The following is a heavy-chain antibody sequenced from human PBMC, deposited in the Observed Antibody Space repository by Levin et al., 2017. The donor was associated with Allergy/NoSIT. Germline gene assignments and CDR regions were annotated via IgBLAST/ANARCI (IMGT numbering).Heavy chain of an antibody. Sequence: PGESLKISCAASGFTFSSSAMSWVRQATGKGLEWLSGISGSGSNTFYADSVKGRFTISRDNSMNTLFLQMGSLTVEDTAKYYCLRGGSLGSETCRRIDFWGQGTLVTVSS. CDR1: GFTFSSSA. J-gene: IGHJ4*02. CDR3: LRGGSLGSETCRRIDF. V-gene: IGHV3-23*01. D-gene: IGHD3-10*02. CDR2: ISGSGSNT.